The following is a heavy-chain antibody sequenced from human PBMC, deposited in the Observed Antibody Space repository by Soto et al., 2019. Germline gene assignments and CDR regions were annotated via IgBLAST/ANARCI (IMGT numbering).Heavy chain of an antibody. CDR3: ARDPSEGRVGNWFES. Sequence: EVQLVESGGGLVKPGGSLRLSCAASGFTFSRYGMNWLRQAPGKGLEWVASISSTTSYVYYADSVKGRFSTSRDNAKKILYLEMYALRTEATAVYYCARDPSEGRVGNWFESWGQGTLVTVSS. V-gene: IGHV3-21*01. D-gene: IGHD2-2*01. CDR2: ISSTTSYV. CDR1: GFTFSRYG. J-gene: IGHJ5*01.